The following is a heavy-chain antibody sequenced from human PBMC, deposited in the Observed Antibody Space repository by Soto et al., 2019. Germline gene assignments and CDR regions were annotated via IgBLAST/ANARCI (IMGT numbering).Heavy chain of an antibody. J-gene: IGHJ4*02. CDR2: IIPILGTP. CDR3: AILGLDVDS. CDR1: GDTPSTYA. D-gene: IGHD3-16*01. V-gene: IGHV1-69*14. Sequence: QVQLVQSGAEVQKPGSSVNVSGKASGDTPSTYAISWVRQAPGQGLEWMGGIIPILGTPNYAQRFQGRITISADTSTRTTYMELNSVTSDDTAVFYCAILGLDVDSWGQGTLVIVSS.